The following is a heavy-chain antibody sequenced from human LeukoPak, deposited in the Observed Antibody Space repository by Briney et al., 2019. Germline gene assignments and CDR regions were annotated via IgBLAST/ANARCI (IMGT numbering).Heavy chain of an antibody. CDR3: AKDLVGGIAVPGLFDY. V-gene: IGHV1-2*02. Sequence: ASVKVSCKASGYTFTGYYMHWVRQAPGQGLEWMGWINPNSGGTNYAQKFQGRVTMTRDTSISTAYMELSRLRSDDTAVYYCAKDLVGGIAVPGLFDYWGQGTLVTVSS. CDR1: GYTFTGYY. D-gene: IGHD6-19*01. CDR2: INPNSGGT. J-gene: IGHJ4*02.